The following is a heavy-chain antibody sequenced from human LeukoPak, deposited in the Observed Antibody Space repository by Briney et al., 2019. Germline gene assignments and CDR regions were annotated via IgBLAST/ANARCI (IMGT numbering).Heavy chain of an antibody. J-gene: IGHJ4*02. CDR3: ARDGLGYCSGGSCLTTSYYFDY. CDR2: IRYDGNDK. Sequence: GGSLRLSCAASGFTFSSYGMHWVRQAPGKGLEWVAFIRYDGNDKYYADSVKGRFTISRDKSKNTLYLQMNSLRAEDTAVYYCARDGLGYCSGGSCLTTSYYFDYWAREPWSPSP. V-gene: IGHV3-30*02. CDR1: GFTFSSYG. D-gene: IGHD2-15*01.